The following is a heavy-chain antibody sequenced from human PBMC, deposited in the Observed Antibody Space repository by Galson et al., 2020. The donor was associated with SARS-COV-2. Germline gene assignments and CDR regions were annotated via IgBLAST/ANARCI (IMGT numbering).Heavy chain of an antibody. D-gene: IGHD6-19*01. CDR2: IYYDGSEK. Sequence: GKGLEWVAQIYYDGSEKYYGDSVKGRFTISRDSSKNTLYLQMNNLRADDTAVYYCARDGQSSSGWAFDYWGQGTLVTVSS. J-gene: IGHJ4*02. V-gene: IGHV3-33*01. CDR3: ARDGQSSSGWAFDY.